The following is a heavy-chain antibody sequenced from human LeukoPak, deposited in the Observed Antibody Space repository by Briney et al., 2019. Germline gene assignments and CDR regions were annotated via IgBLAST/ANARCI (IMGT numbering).Heavy chain of an antibody. V-gene: IGHV3-9*03. CDR3: AKDMASTMAGGNYFDY. D-gene: IGHD6-19*01. Sequence: GGSLRLSCAASGFTFDDYAMHWVRQAPGKSLEWVSGISWNSGSIGYADSVKGRFTISRDNAKNSLYLQMNSLRAEDMALYYCAKDMASTMAGGNYFDYWGQGTLVTVSS. J-gene: IGHJ4*02. CDR2: ISWNSGSI. CDR1: GFTFDDYA.